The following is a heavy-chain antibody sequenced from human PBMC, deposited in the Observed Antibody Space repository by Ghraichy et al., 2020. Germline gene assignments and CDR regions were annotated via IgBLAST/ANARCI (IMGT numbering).Heavy chain of an antibody. V-gene: IGHV6-1*01. CDR2: TYYRSKWYN. D-gene: IGHD1-26*01. Sequence: LETLSLTFAISGDSVSSNSAAWNWIRQSPSRGLEWLGRTYYRSKWYNDYAVSVKSRITIDPDTSKNQFSLQLNSVTPEDTAVYYCARGGAGATAGDFDYWGRGTVVVVSS. J-gene: IGHJ4*02. CDR3: ARGGAGATAGDFDY. CDR1: GDSVSSNSAA.